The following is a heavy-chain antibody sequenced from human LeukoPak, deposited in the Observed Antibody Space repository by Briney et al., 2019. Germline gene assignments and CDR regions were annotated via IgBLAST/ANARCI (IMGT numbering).Heavy chain of an antibody. D-gene: IGHD2-21*01. V-gene: IGHV4-30-4*08. Sequence: TLSLTCTVSGGSISSGDYYWSWIRQPPGKGLEWIGYIYYSGSTYYNPSLKSRVTISLDTSKTQFSLKLSSVTAADTAVYYCARVGKMVYCGGDCYRPSWFDPWGQGTLVTVSS. CDR3: ARVGKMVYCGGDCYRPSWFDP. J-gene: IGHJ5*02. CDR1: GGSISSGDYY. CDR2: IYYSGST.